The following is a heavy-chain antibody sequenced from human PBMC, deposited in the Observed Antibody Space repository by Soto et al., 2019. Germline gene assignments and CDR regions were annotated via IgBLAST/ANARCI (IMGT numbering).Heavy chain of an antibody. J-gene: IGHJ4*02. CDR3: ARDPPEHVLLWFGESTGIDY. CDR2: ISSSSSTI. D-gene: IGHD3-10*01. V-gene: IGHV3-48*02. Sequence: GGSLRLSCAASGFTFSSYSMNWVRQAPGKGLEWVSYISSSSSTIYYADSVKGRFTISRDNARNSLYLQMDSLRDEDTAVSYCARDPPEHVLLWFGESTGIDYWGQGTLVTVYS. CDR1: GFTFSSYS.